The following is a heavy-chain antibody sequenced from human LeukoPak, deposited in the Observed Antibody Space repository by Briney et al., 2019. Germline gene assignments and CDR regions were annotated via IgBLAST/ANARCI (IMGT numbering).Heavy chain of an antibody. V-gene: IGHV1-2*02. CDR3: ARLVGGSGLNAFDI. CDR1: GYTFTGYY. CDR2: INPNSGGT. J-gene: IGHJ3*02. Sequence: ASVKVSCKASGYTFTGYYMHWVRQAPGQGLEWMGWINPNSGGTNYAQKFQGRVTMTRNTSIGTAYMELSSLRSEDTAVYYCARLVGGSGLNAFDIWGQGTMVTVSS. D-gene: IGHD3-10*01.